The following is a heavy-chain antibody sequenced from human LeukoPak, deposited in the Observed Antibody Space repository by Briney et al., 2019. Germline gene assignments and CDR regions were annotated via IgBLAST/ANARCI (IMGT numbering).Heavy chain of an antibody. V-gene: IGHV3-33*05. CDR2: IQNDASTR. CDR3: ARELSQIVWGGLDY. CDR1: GFIFSHYG. Sequence: GGSLRLSCAASGFIFSHYGMHWVRQAPGKGLEWVAVIQNDASTRNYVDSVKGRFTISRDNSENTVFLQMDSLRVEDTAVYYCARELSQIVWGGLDYGGQGTLVSVSS. J-gene: IGHJ4*02. D-gene: IGHD2-21*01.